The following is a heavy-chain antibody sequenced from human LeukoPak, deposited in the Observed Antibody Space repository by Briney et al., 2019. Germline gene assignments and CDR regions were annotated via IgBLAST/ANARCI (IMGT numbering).Heavy chain of an antibody. J-gene: IGHJ1*01. D-gene: IGHD3-22*01. V-gene: IGHV1-69*04. Sequence: SVKVSCKASGGTFSSYAISWVRQAPGQGLEWMGRIIPILGIANYAQKFQGRVTITADKSTSTAYMELSSLRSEDTAVYYCARDYYDSSGYWDAEYFQHWGQGTLVTVSS. CDR1: GGTFSSYA. CDR3: ARDYYDSSGYWDAEYFQH. CDR2: IIPILGIA.